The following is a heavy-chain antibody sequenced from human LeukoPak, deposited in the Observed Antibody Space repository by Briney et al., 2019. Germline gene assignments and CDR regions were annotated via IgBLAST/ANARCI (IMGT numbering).Heavy chain of an antibody. CDR3: AGLRGYSNS. J-gene: IGHJ5*02. CDR2: IFYSGST. V-gene: IGHV4-39*01. Sequence: SETLSLTCTVSGGSISSGSYYWGWIRQPPGKGLEWIGSIFYSGSTYYNPSLKSRVTIFVDTSKSQFSLKLNSVTAADTAVYYCAGLRGYSNSWGQGTLVTVSS. CDR1: GGSISSGSYY. D-gene: IGHD5-18*01.